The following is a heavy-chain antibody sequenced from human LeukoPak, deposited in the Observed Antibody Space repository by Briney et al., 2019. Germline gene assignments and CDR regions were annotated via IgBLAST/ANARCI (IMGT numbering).Heavy chain of an antibody. CDR3: ARSRWLDAFDY. CDR2: ISGSGGST. J-gene: IGHJ4*02. CDR1: GFTFSNYN. V-gene: IGHV3-23*01. Sequence: GGSLRLSCAASGFTFSNYNMNWVRQAPGKGLEWVSAISGSGGSTYYADSVKGRFTISRDNSKNTLYLQMNSLRADDTAVYYCARSRWLDAFDYWGQGTLVTVSS. D-gene: IGHD6-19*01.